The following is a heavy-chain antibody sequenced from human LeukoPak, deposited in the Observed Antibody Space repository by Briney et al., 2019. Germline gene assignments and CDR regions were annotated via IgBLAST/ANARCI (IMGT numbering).Heavy chain of an antibody. J-gene: IGHJ4*02. CDR2: ISGSGGST. D-gene: IGHD3-22*01. CDR1: GFTFSSYG. Sequence: GGTLRLSCTASGFTFSSYGMSWVRQAPGKGLEWVSAISGSGGSTYYADSVKGRFTISRDNSKNTLYLQMNSLRAEDTAVYYCAKDQGYYYDSSLYYWGQGTLVTVSS. V-gene: IGHV3-23*01. CDR3: AKDQGYYYDSSLYY.